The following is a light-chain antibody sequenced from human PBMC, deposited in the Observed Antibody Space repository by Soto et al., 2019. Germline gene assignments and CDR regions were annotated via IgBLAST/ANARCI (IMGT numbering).Light chain of an antibody. Sequence: QSALTQPASVSGSPGQSITISCTRTSSDVGGYNYVSWYQQHPGKAPKLMIYDVSNRPSGVSNRFSGSKSGNTASLTISGLQAEDEADYYCSSYTSSSTYVFGTVTKVTVL. V-gene: IGLV2-14*01. CDR1: SSDVGGYNY. J-gene: IGLJ1*01. CDR3: SSYTSSSTYV. CDR2: DVS.